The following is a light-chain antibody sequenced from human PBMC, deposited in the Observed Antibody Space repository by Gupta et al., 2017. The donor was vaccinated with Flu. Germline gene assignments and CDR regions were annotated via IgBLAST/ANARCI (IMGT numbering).Light chain of an antibody. Sequence: IVMTQSPATLSVPPGERATLSCRASQSVSSNLAWYQQKPGQAPRHLIYGASTRVTGIPARFSGSGCGREVTLTISSRQSEDFAVYYCQQYNNWHPHTFGQGTKLEIK. J-gene: IGKJ2*01. CDR2: GAS. CDR3: QQYNNWHPHT. V-gene: IGKV3-15*01. CDR1: QSVSSN.